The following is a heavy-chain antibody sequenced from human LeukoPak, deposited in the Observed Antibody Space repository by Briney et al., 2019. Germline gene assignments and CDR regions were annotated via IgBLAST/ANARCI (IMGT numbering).Heavy chain of an antibody. J-gene: IGHJ4*02. V-gene: IGHV3-64*01. Sequence: PGGSLRLSCAASGFTFSSYAMHWVRQAPGKGLEYVSAISSNGGSTYYANSVKGRFTISRDNSKNTLYLQMGSLRAEDMAVYYCARVSLRFVGWRGLFDYWGQGTLVTVSS. CDR3: ARVSLRFVGWRGLFDY. CDR1: GFTFSSYA. D-gene: IGHD3-3*01. CDR2: ISSNGGST.